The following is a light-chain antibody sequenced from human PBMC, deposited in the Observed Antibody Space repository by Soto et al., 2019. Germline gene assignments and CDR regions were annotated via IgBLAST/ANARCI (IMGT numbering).Light chain of an antibody. CDR2: EVS. Sequence: QSALTQPASVSGSPGQSITISCTGTSSDDGGYNYVSWYQQHPGKAPKLMIYEVSNRPSGVSNRFSGSKSGNTASLTISGLQAEDEADYYCSSYISSSTAYVFGTGTKLTVL. CDR1: SSDDGGYNY. J-gene: IGLJ1*01. CDR3: SSYISSSTAYV. V-gene: IGLV2-14*01.